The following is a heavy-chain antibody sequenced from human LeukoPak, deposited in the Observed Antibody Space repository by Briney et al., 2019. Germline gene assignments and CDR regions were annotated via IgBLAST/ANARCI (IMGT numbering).Heavy chain of an antibody. CDR1: GFTFSSYG. D-gene: IGHD3-16*02. V-gene: IGHV3-30*02. CDR3: ASYEYVWGSYRAIDY. CDR2: IRYDGSNK. Sequence: PGGSLSLSCAASGFTFSSYGMHWLRLAPGKGLEWVAFIRYDGSNKYYADSVKGRFTISRDNSKNTLYLQMNSLRAEDTAVYYRASYEYVWGSYRAIDYWGQGTLVTVSS. J-gene: IGHJ4*02.